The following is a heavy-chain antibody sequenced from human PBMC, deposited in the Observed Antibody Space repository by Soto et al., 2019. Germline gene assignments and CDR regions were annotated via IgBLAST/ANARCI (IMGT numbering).Heavy chain of an antibody. D-gene: IGHD6-19*01. J-gene: IGHJ4*02. CDR1: GFTFSSYA. CDR2: ISGSGGST. CDR3: AKDPIAVVPPRLFDY. Sequence: EVQLLESGGGLVQPGGSLRLSCAASGFTFSSYAMSWVRQAPGKGLEWVSAISGSGGSTYYADSAKGRFTISRDNSKNPLYLHMNSLRAEDTAVYYCAKDPIAVVPPRLFDYWGQGPLVTVSS. V-gene: IGHV3-23*01.